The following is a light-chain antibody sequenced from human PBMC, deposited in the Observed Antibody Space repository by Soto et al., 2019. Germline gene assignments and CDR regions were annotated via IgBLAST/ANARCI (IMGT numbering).Light chain of an antibody. CDR1: RSDIGSYNR. V-gene: IGLV2-23*02. J-gene: IGLJ2*01. CDR2: EDT. Sequence: QSALTQPASVSGSPGQSLTISCTGTRSDIGSYNRVSWYQQHPGKAPKLMIYEDTQRPSRVSNRFSGSKSGNTASLTITGLQAEDEAYYYGCPYAGRTIFVVFGGGTKVTVL. CDR3: CPYAGRTIFVV.